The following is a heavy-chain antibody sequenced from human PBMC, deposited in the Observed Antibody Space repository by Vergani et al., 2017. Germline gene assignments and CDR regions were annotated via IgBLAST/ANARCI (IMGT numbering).Heavy chain of an antibody. CDR1: GGSFSGYY. Sequence: QVQLQQWGAGLLKPSETLSLTCAVYGGSFSGYYWSWIRQPPGKGLEWIGEINHSGSTNYNPSLKSRVTISVDTSKNQFSLKLSSVTAADTAVYYCARGGGTAYYYGSGSYYPGPYYYYYIDVWGKATAITVSS. J-gene: IGHJ6*03. D-gene: IGHD3-10*01. V-gene: IGHV4-34*01. CDR3: ARGGGTAYYYGSGSYYPGPYYYYYIDV. CDR2: INHSGST.